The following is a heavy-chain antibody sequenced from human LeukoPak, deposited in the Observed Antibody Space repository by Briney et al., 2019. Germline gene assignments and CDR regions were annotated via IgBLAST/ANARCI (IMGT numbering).Heavy chain of an antibody. J-gene: IGHJ3*02. V-gene: IGHV4-4*07. CDR3: ARDLLGDYGTYDI. CDR1: GGSITTHY. Sequence: SETLSLTCTVSGGSITTHYWSWIRQPAGREVEWIGRVYNTGSTKYNPSLESRVTMSVDTSSNRFPLSLRSVTAADTAVYYCARDLLGDYGTYDIWGQGTMGTVSS. CDR2: VYNTGST. D-gene: IGHD4-17*01.